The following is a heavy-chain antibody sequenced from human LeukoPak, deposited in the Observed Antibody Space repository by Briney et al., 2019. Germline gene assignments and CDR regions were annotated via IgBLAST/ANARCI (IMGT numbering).Heavy chain of an antibody. J-gene: IGHJ4*02. D-gene: IGHD3-10*01. CDR3: ARDHLIVRGVILD. V-gene: IGHV3-53*01. Sequence: PGGSLGLSCAASGFTVSSNYMSWVRQAPGKGLEWGSVIYSGGSTYYADSVKGRFTISRDNPKNTLYLQMNSLRAEDTAVYYCARDHLIVRGVILDWGQGTLVTVSS. CDR2: IYSGGST. CDR1: GFTVSSNY.